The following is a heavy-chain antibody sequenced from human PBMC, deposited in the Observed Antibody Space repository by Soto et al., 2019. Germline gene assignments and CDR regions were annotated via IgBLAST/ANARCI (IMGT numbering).Heavy chain of an antibody. J-gene: IGHJ6*02. CDR2: ISGSGGST. CDR3: AKACITIFGVVKPDQYSCDGMDV. V-gene: IGHV3-23*01. CDR1: GFSFSSYA. Sequence: GGSLRLSFAASGFSFSSYAMSWFRQAPGKGLEWVSAISGSGGSTYYADSVKGRFTISRDNSKNTLYLQMNSLRAEDTAVYYCAKACITIFGVVKPDQYSCDGMDVWGQGTTVTVSS. D-gene: IGHD3-3*01.